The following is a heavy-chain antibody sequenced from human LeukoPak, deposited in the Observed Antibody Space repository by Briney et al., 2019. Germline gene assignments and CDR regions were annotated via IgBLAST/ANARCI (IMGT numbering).Heavy chain of an antibody. Sequence: PSETLSLTCTVSGGSISSYYWSWLRQPPGKGLEWIGYIYYSGSTNYNPSLKSRVTISVDTSKNQFSLKLSSVTAADTAVYYCARHRNDDYVYYYYYMDVWGKGTTVTVSS. D-gene: IGHD4-17*01. CDR1: GGSISSYY. CDR3: ARHRNDDYVYYYYYMDV. CDR2: IYYSGST. J-gene: IGHJ6*03. V-gene: IGHV4-59*08.